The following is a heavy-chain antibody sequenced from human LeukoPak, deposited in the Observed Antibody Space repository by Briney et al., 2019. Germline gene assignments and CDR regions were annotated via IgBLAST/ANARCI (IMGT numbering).Heavy chain of an antibody. CDR2: VPYLGNDK. V-gene: IGHV3-30-3*01. D-gene: IGHD6-25*01. J-gene: IGHJ4*02. CDR3: ARPLERRLIHYFDF. Sequence: GGSLRLSCAASGFTFNKYAMHWVCQAPGKGLEWVAVVPYLGNDKFYADSVKGRFTISKDNSNNTVYLEINSLRSEDTAVYYCARPLERRLIHYFDFWGPGTLVTVSS. CDR1: GFTFNKYA.